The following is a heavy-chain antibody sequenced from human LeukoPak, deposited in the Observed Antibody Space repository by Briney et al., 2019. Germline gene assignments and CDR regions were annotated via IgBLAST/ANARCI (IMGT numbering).Heavy chain of an antibody. J-gene: IGHJ4*02. V-gene: IGHV1-58*02. CDR3: AAVPWGVATITLIDY. Sequence: ASVKVSCKASGFTFTSSAMQWVRQARGQRLEWIGWIVVGRGNTNYAQKFQERVTITRDMSTSTAYMELSSLRSEDPAVYYCAAVPWGVATITLIDYWGQGTLVTVSS. CDR1: GFTFTSSA. D-gene: IGHD5-12*01. CDR2: IVVGRGNT.